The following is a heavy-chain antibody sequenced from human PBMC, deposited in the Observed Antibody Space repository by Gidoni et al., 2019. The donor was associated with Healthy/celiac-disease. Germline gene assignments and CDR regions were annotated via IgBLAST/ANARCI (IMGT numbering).Heavy chain of an antibody. CDR3: AKESITIFGVVSGRSHMDV. CDR1: GFTFSSYG. CDR2: ISYDGSNK. J-gene: IGHJ6*03. V-gene: IGHV3-30*18. Sequence: GFTFSSYGMHWVRQAPGKGLEWVAVISYDGSNKYYADSVKGRFTISRDNSKNTLYLQMNSLRAEDTGVYYCAKESITIFGVVSGRSHMDVWGKGTTVTVSS. D-gene: IGHD3-3*01.